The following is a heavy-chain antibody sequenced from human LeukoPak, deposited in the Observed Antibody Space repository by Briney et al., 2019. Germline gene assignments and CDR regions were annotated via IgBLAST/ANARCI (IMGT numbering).Heavy chain of an antibody. J-gene: IGHJ4*02. CDR1: GFSFSSYA. V-gene: IGHV3-23*01. CDR3: AKWGCSGGSCYPFDY. CDR2: MSSSDDGR. D-gene: IGHD2-15*01. Sequence: GGSLRLSCATSGFSFSSYAMSWVRQAPGKGLEWVSVMSSSDDGRYYAASVRGRFTISRDTSRSTLYLQMNSLRAEDAAVYYCAKWGCSGGSCYPFDYWGQGTLVTVSS.